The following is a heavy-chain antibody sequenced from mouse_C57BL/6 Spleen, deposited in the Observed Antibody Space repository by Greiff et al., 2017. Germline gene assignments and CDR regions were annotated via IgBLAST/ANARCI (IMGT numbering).Heavy chain of an antibody. V-gene: IGHV1-82*01. CDR2: IYPGDGDT. Sequence: QVQLQQSGPELVKPGASVKISCKASGYAFSSSWMNWVKQRPGKGLEWIGRIYPGDGDTNYNGKFKGKATLTADKSASTAYMQLSSLTSEDSAVYFCARGNDLDAMDYWGQGTSVTVSS. J-gene: IGHJ4*01. CDR1: GYAFSSSW. CDR3: ARGNDLDAMDY.